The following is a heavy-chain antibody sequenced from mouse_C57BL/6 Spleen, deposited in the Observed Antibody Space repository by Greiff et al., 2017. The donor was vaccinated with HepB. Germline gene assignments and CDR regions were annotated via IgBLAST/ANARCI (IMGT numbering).Heavy chain of an antibody. Sequence: VQLQQSGTVLARPGASVKMSCKTSGYTFTSYWMHWVKQRPGQGLEWIGAIYPGNSDTSYNQKFKGKAKLTAVTSASTAYMELSSLTNEDSAVYYCTPIYDATTGFAYWGQGTLVTVSA. J-gene: IGHJ3*01. CDR3: TPIYDATTGFAY. CDR2: IYPGNSDT. CDR1: GYTFTSYW. V-gene: IGHV1-5*01. D-gene: IGHD2-3*01.